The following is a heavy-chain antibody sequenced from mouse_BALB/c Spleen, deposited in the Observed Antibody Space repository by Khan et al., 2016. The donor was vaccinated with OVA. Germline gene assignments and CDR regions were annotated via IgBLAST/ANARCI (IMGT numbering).Heavy chain of an antibody. D-gene: IGHD1-1*01. CDR2: ISSGGSYT. CDR1: GFTFSTYG. Sequence: EVELVEPGGDLVKPEGSLKLSCAASGFTFSTYGMSWVRQTPDKRLEWVATISSGGSYTYYPDSVQGRFTISRDNAKNTLYLQMSSLKSVDTAMFYCARLAYYYDSEGFAYWGQGTLVTVSA. CDR3: ARLAYYYDSEGFAY. V-gene: IGHV5-6*01. J-gene: IGHJ3*01.